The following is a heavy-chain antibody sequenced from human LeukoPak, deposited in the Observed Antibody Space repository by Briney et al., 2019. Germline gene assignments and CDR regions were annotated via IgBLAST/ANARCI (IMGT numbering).Heavy chain of an antibody. D-gene: IGHD2-2*01. CDR2: IRYDGSNK. J-gene: IGHJ4*02. CDR3: AKDSPGIVVVPAETYFDY. CDR1: GFTFSSYG. Sequence: GGSLRLSCAASGFTFSSYGMHWVRQAPGKGLEWVAFIRYDGSNKYYAESVKGRFTISRDNSKNTLYLQMNSLRAEDTAVYYCAKDSPGIVVVPAETYFDYWGQGTLVTVSS. V-gene: IGHV3-30*02.